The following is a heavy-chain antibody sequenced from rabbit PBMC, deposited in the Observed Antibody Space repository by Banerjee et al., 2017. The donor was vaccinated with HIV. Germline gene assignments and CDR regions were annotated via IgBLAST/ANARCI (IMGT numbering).Heavy chain of an antibody. CDR3: VRDQGASSSGYPFNL. D-gene: IGHD1-1*01. Sequence: QEQLVESGGGLVQPGGSLKLSCKASGFDFSSYGVSWVRQAPGKGLEWIGYIDPVFGSTYYASWVNGRFTISSHNAQNTLYLQLNSLTAADTATYFCVRDQGASSSGYPFNLWGPGTLVTVS. J-gene: IGHJ4*01. V-gene: IGHV1S47*01. CDR2: IDPVFGST. CDR1: GFDFSSYG.